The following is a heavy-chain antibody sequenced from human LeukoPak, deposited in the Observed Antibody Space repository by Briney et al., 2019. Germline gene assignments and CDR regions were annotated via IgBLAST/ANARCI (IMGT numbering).Heavy chain of an antibody. J-gene: IGHJ4*02. CDR2: ISSSSSYT. V-gene: IGHV3-11*05. CDR3: ARVYSDGYNSYFDY. Sequence: GGSLRLSCAASGFTFSYYYMSWIRQAPGKGLDWVSYISSSSSYTNYADSVKGRFTISRDNAKNSLYLQMNSLRAEDTAVYYCARVYSDGYNSYFDYWGQGTLVTVSS. D-gene: IGHD5-24*01. CDR1: GFTFSYYY.